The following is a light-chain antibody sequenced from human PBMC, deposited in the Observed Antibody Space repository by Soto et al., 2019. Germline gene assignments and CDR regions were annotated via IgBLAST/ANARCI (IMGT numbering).Light chain of an antibody. CDR2: GNS. CDR3: QAYDSSLSGPVV. J-gene: IGLJ2*01. CDR1: SSNIGAGYD. V-gene: IGLV1-40*01. Sequence: QSVLTQPPSVSGAPGQRVTISCTGSSSNIGAGYDVHWYQQLPGTAPKLLIYGNSNRPSGVPDRFSGSKSGTSASLAITGLQAEDEADDSCQAYDSSLSGPVVFGGGTKLTVL.